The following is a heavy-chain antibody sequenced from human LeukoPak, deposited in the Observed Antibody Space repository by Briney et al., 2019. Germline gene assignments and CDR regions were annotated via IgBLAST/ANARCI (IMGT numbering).Heavy chain of an antibody. Sequence: LGASVKVSCKASGYTFTGYYMHWVRQAPGQGLEWMGWINPNSGGTNYAQKFQGRVTMTRDTSISTAYMELSRLRSDDTAVYYCARAYSSSLYYFDYWGQGTLVTVSS. CDR3: ARAYSSSLYYFDY. D-gene: IGHD6-13*01. J-gene: IGHJ4*02. CDR1: GYTFTGYY. V-gene: IGHV1-2*02. CDR2: INPNSGGT.